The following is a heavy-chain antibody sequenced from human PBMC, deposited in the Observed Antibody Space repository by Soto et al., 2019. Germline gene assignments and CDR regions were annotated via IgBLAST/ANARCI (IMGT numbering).Heavy chain of an antibody. CDR1: GYTFTSYG. D-gene: IGHD2-15*01. CDR3: AREDCSGGSCYPWDAFDI. J-gene: IGHJ3*02. CDR2: ISAYNGNT. V-gene: IGHV1-18*01. Sequence: ASVKVSCKASGYTFTSYGISWVRQAPGQGLEWMGWISAYNGNTNYAQKLQGRVTMTTDTSTSTAYMELRSLRSDDTAVYYCAREDCSGGSCYPWDAFDIWGQGTMVTVSS.